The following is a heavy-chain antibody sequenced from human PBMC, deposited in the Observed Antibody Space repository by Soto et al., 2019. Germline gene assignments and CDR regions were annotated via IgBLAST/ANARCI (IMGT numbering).Heavy chain of an antibody. J-gene: IGHJ4*01. D-gene: IGHD2-21*02. CDR2: IIPIFGIA. CDR3: ATDVPQGYCGGDDFFDY. V-gene: IGHV1-69*04. Sequence: SVKGSCKASGGTFSNYTISWVRQAPGQGLEWMGRIIPIFGIANYGQKFQGRVTITADKSTSTAYMELISLRFEDTAVYYCATDVPQGYCGGDDFFDYWGLRTLVTVSS. CDR1: GGTFSNYT.